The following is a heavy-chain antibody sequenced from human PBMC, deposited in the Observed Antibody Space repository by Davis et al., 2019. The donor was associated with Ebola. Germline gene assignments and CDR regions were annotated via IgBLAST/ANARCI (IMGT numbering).Heavy chain of an antibody. CDR1: GFTFSSYW. CDR3: ARGSSSSGFDN. CDR2: IKQDGSEK. J-gene: IGHJ4*02. Sequence: GESLKISCAASGFTFSSYWMSWVRQAPGKGLEWVANIKQDGSEKYYVDSVKGRFTISRDNAKNSVSLQMNSLRAEDTAVYYCARGSSSSGFDNWGQGTLVTVSS. V-gene: IGHV3-7*01. D-gene: IGHD6-6*01.